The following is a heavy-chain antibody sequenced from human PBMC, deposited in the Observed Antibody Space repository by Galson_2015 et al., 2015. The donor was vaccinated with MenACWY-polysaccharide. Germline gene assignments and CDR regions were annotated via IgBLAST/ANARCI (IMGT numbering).Heavy chain of an antibody. Sequence: SETLSLTCTVSGGSVNTYSWSWIRQPAGEALEWVGHIYSSGSINYNPSLKSRVTMSIDTSKNQFSLKLTSVTAADTAVYFCARDRERNIRASFDSWGQGILVTVSS. J-gene: IGHJ4*02. D-gene: IGHD1-26*01. CDR2: IYSSGSI. CDR3: ARDRERNIRASFDS. CDR1: GGSVNTYS. V-gene: IGHV4-4*07.